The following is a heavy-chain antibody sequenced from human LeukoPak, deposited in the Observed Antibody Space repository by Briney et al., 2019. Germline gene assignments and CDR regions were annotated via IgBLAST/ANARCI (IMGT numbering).Heavy chain of an antibody. Sequence: PGGSLRLSCAVSGFTFSSYAMSWVRQAPGKGLEWVSAISGSGGSTYYADSVKGRFTISRDNSKNTLYLQMNSLRAEDTAVYYCAKDKGDTAMVKGAFDIWGQGTMVTVSS. J-gene: IGHJ3*02. CDR2: ISGSGGST. CDR3: AKDKGDTAMVKGAFDI. CDR1: GFTFSSYA. V-gene: IGHV3-23*01. D-gene: IGHD5-18*01.